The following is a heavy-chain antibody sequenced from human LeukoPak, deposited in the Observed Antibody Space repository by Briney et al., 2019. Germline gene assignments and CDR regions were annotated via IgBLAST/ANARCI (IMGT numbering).Heavy chain of an antibody. CDR2: ISYSGST. J-gene: IGHJ4*02. D-gene: IGHD1-26*01. CDR1: GGSVNSGSSY. Sequence: SETLSLTCTVSGGSVNSGSSYWSWIRQPPGKGLEWIGCISYSGSTNYNPSLRSRVTMSLDTSKNQFSLTLSSVIAADTAVYFCATRRVGATFDYWGQGTLVTVSS. V-gene: IGHV4-61*01. CDR3: ATRRVGATFDY.